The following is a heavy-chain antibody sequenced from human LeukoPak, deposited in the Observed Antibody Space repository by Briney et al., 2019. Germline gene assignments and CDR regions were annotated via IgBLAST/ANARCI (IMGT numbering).Heavy chain of an antibody. V-gene: IGHV4-4*09. J-gene: IGHJ4*02. Sequence: SETLSLTCTVSGGSISSYYWSWIRQPPGKGLEWIGYIYTSGSTNYNPSLKSRVTMSVDTSKNQFSLKLSSVTAADTAVYYCSRQGYCSGGSYQWALDHWGQGTLVTVSS. D-gene: IGHD2-15*01. CDR2: IYTSGST. CDR1: GGSISSYY. CDR3: SRQGYCSGGSYQWALDH.